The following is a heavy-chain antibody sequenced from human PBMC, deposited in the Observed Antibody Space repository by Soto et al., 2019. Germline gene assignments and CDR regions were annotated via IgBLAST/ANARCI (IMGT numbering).Heavy chain of an antibody. D-gene: IGHD3-3*01. J-gene: IGHJ6*02. CDR1: GFGFDDYN. V-gene: IGHV3-43*01. CDR3: ARETLSFGSALDV. Sequence: PGGSLRLSCAASGFGFDDYNIHWVRQAPGKGLEWVSLITWNGGNTYYADSVKGRFTISRDGTTESVSLQMTSLKREDTGLYYCARETLSFGSALDVWGQGTMVTVSS. CDR2: ITWNGGNT.